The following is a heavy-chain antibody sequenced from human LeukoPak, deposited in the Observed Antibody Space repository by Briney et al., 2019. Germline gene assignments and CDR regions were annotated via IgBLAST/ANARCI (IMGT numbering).Heavy chain of an antibody. CDR2: ISSSSSYI. Sequence: PGGSLRLSCAASGFTFSSYAMSWVRQAPGKGLEWVSSISSSSSYIYYADSVKGRFTISRDNAKNSLYLQMNSLRAEDTAVYYCARAWGSDYDLNYWGQGTLVTVSS. D-gene: IGHD5-12*01. CDR1: GFTFSSYA. V-gene: IGHV3-21*01. J-gene: IGHJ4*02. CDR3: ARAWGSDYDLNY.